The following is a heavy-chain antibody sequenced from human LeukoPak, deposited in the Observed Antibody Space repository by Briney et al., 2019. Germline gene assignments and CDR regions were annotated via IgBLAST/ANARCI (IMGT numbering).Heavy chain of an antibody. D-gene: IGHD2-2*02. CDR1: GGSISSYY. CDR3: ARHLRPAAIDYYYYGMDV. Sequence: SETLSLTCTVSGGSISSYYWSWIRQPPGKGLEWIGYIYYSGSTNYNPSLKSRVTISVDTSKNQFSLKLSSVTAADTAVYYCARHLRPAAIDYYYYGMDVWGQGTTVTVSS. V-gene: IGHV4-59*08. CDR2: IYYSGST. J-gene: IGHJ6*02.